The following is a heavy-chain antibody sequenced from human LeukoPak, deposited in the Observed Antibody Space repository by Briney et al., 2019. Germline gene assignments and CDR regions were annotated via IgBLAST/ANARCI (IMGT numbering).Heavy chain of an antibody. D-gene: IGHD7-27*01. CDR2: INPNTGGT. CDR1: GYTFTAYY. J-gene: IGHJ4*02. V-gene: IGHV1-2*02. CDR3: ARGSNWGDY. Sequence: GASVKVSCKASGYTFTAYYIHWVRQAPGQGLEWMGWINPNTGGTNFAQRFQGRVTMTRDTSINTAYMELSSLRSDDTAMYYCARGSNWGDYWGQGTLVTVSS.